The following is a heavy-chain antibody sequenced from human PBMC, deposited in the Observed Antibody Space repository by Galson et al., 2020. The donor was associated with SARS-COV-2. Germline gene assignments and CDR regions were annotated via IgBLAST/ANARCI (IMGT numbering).Heavy chain of an antibody. Sequence: GGSLRLSCAASGFTFDDYAMHWVRQGPGKGLEWVSSIRWNSDRIGYADSVKGRFTISRDNAKNSLYLQMNSLRAEDTALYYCVKDIGTSYYYGMDVWGQGTTVTVSS. CDR1: GFTFDDYA. CDR2: IRWNSDRI. V-gene: IGHV3-9*01. D-gene: IGHD6-13*01. J-gene: IGHJ6*02. CDR3: VKDIGTSYYYGMDV.